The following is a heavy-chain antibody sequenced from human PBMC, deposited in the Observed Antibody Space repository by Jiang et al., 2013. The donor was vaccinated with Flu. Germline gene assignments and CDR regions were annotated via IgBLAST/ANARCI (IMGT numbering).Heavy chain of an antibody. CDR3: AKEGGGYSGYDLDDY. CDR1: GFAFSQLC. J-gene: IGHJ4*02. Sequence: RLSCAASGFAFSQLCMSWVRQAPGKGLEWVSAISGSGGSTYYADSVKGRFTISRDNSKNTLYLQMNSLRAEDTAVYYCAKEGGGYSGYDLDDYWGQGTLVTVSS. V-gene: IGHV3-23*01. CDR2: ISGSGGST. D-gene: IGHD5-12*01.